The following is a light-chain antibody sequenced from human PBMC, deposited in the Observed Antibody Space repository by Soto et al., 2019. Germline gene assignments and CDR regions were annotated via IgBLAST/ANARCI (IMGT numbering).Light chain of an antibody. V-gene: IGLV1-40*01. CDR1: RSNMGAGAGYD. Sequence: QSVLTQPPSVSGAPGQRVTISCTGSRSNMGAGAGYDVHWYQQLPGTAPKLLIYGNSNRPSGVPDRFSGSKSGTSASLAITGLQAEDEADYYCGTWDNSLSAVFGGGTKLTVL. J-gene: IGLJ2*01. CDR2: GNS. CDR3: GTWDNSLSAV.